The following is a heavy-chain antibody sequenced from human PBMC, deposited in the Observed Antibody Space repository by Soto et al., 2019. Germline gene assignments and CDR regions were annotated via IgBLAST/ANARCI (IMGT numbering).Heavy chain of an antibody. CDR2: ISYDGSNK. CDR3: AKDSDYYDSSGYYYRSGYFDY. Sequence: QVQLVESGGGVVQPGRSLRLSCAASGFTFSSYAMHWVRQAPGKGLEWVAVISYDGSNKYYADSVKGRFTISRDNSKNTLYLQMNSLRAEDTAVYYCAKDSDYYDSSGYYYRSGYFDYWGQGTLVTVSS. CDR1: GFTFSSYA. J-gene: IGHJ4*02. V-gene: IGHV3-30*04. D-gene: IGHD3-22*01.